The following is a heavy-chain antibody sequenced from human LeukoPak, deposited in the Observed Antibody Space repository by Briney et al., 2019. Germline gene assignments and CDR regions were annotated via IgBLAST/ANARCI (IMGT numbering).Heavy chain of an antibody. V-gene: IGHV3-23*01. Sequence: GGSLRLSCEASGFTFSSYAMSWVRQAPGKGLEWVSGISTIGGSTSYAASVRGRFTISRDNAKNTLYLQMNSLRAEDTAVYYCARDTFQPGRIDCWGQGTLVIVSS. CDR2: ISTIGGST. J-gene: IGHJ4*02. CDR3: ARDTFQPGRIDC. CDR1: GFTFSSYA. D-gene: IGHD1-14*01.